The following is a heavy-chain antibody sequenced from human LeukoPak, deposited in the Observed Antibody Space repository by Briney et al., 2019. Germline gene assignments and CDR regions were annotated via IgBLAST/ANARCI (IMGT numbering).Heavy chain of an antibody. V-gene: IGHV4-34*01. CDR3: ARRGDGETNCGGDCHYY. CDR1: GGSFSGYY. CDR2: INYSGST. D-gene: IGHD2-21*02. J-gene: IGHJ4*02. Sequence: PSETLSLTCAVYGGSFSGYYWSWIRQPPGKGLEWIGEINYSGSTNYNPSLKSRVTMSVDTSTNQFSLKLSSVTAADTAVYYCARRGDGETNCGGDCHYYWGQGTLVTVSS.